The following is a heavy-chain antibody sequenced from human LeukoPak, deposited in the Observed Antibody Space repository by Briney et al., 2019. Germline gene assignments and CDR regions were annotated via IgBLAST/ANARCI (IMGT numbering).Heavy chain of an antibody. Sequence: ASVKVSCKASGYTFTGYYMHWVRQAPGQGLEWLGWINPNSGGTNYAQKFQGRVTMTRDTSISTAYMELSRLRSDDTAVYYCARGIDKWLLPDYYYYMDVWGKGTTVTVSS. CDR1: GYTFTGYY. J-gene: IGHJ6*03. V-gene: IGHV1-2*02. CDR2: INPNSGGT. CDR3: ARGIDKWLLPDYYYYMDV. D-gene: IGHD3-22*01.